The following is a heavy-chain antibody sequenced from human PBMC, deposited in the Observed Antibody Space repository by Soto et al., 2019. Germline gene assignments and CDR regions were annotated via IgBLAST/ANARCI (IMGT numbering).Heavy chain of an antibody. J-gene: IGHJ4*02. V-gene: IGHV4-39*01. CDR1: GGSISSSSYY. CDR3: IFGVVASVDY. CDR2: IYYSGST. Sequence: QLQLQESGPGLVKPSETLSLTCTVSGGSISSSSYYWGWIRQPPGKGLEWIGSIYYSGSTYYNPSLKSRFTISVDTSKNQFSLKLSSVTAADTAVYYCIFGVVASVDYWGQGTLVTVSS. D-gene: IGHD3-3*02.